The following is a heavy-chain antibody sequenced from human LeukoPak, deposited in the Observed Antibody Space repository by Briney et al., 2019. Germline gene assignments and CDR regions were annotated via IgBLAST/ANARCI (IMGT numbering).Heavy chain of an antibody. Sequence: GGSLRLSCAASGFTFSSYAMSWVRQAPGKGLEWVSAISGSGGSTYYADSVKGRFTISRDNSKNTLYLQMNSLRAEDTAVYYCAKDPHYGGTTPYYFDYWGQGTLVTVSS. CDR3: AKDPHYGGTTPYYFDY. D-gene: IGHD4-23*01. J-gene: IGHJ4*02. CDR1: GFTFSSYA. CDR2: ISGSGGST. V-gene: IGHV3-23*01.